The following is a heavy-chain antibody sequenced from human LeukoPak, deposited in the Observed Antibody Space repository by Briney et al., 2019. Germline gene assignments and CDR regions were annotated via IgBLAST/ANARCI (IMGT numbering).Heavy chain of an antibody. Sequence: ASVKVSCKASGYTFTSYDINWVRQATGQGLEWMGWMNPNSGNTGYAQKFQGRVTMTRNTSISTAYMELSSLRSEDTAVYYCARDPDEYDILTGTRRYYMDVWGKGTTVTISS. D-gene: IGHD3-9*01. V-gene: IGHV1-8*01. CDR3: ARDPDEYDILTGTRRYYMDV. CDR2: MNPNSGNT. J-gene: IGHJ6*03. CDR1: GYTFTSYD.